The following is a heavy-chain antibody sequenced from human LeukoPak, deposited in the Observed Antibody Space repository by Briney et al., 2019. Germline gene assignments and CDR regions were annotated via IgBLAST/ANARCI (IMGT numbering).Heavy chain of an antibody. CDR2: IKQDGSEK. CDR3: ARVRRSFDY. CDR1: GFTLSSYW. V-gene: IGHV3-7*03. J-gene: IGHJ4*02. Sequence: PGGSLRLSCAASGFTLSSYWMSWVRQAPGKGLEWVANIKQDGSEKYYVDSVKGRFTISRDNAKNSLYLQMNSLRAEDTAVYDCARVRRSFDYWGQGTLVTVSS.